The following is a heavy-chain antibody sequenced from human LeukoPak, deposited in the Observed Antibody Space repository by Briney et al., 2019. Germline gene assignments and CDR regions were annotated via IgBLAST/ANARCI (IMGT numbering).Heavy chain of an antibody. V-gene: IGHV1-69*06. J-gene: IGHJ4*02. CDR3: VFCDTSCYGWSGYYPESWFDY. CDR2: IIPIFGTA. Sequence: GASVKVSCKASGGTFSSYASSWVRQAPGQGLEWMGGIIPIFGTANYAQKFQGRVTITADKSTSTAYMELSSLRSEDTAVYYCVFCDTSCYGWSGYYPESWFDYWGQGTLVTVSS. D-gene: IGHD3-3*01. CDR1: GGTFSSYA.